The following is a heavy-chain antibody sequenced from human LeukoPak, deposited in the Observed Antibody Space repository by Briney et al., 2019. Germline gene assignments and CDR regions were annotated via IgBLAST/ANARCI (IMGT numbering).Heavy chain of an antibody. Sequence: PSETLSLTCAVYGGSFSGYYWSWIRQPPGKGLEWIGEINHSGSTNYNPSLKSRVTISVDTSKNQLSLKLSSVTAADTAVYYCANALGASRDMDVWGKGTTVTVSS. V-gene: IGHV4-34*01. CDR3: ANALGASRDMDV. D-gene: IGHD1-26*01. CDR2: INHSGST. CDR1: GGSFSGYY. J-gene: IGHJ6*03.